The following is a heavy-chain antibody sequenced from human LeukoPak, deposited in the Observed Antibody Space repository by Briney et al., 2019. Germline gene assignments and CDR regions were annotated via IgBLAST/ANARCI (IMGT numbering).Heavy chain of an antibody. CDR2: TRYDGSNK. CDR1: GFTFSSYG. CDR3: AKRGVGNYFDY. D-gene: IGHD3-10*01. V-gene: IGHV3-30*02. Sequence: GGSLRLSCAASGFTFSSYGMHWVRQAPGKGLEWVAFTRYDGSNKYYADSVKGRFTISRDNSKNTLYLQMNSLRAEDTAVYYCAKRGVGNYFDYWGQGTLVTVSS. J-gene: IGHJ4*02.